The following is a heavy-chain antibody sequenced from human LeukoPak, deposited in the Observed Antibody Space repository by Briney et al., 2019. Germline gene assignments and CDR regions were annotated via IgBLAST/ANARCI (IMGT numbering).Heavy chain of an antibody. CDR2: IIPILGTA. V-gene: IGHV1-69*11. CDR1: GGTFSSYA. J-gene: IGHJ5*02. D-gene: IGHD6-13*01. CDR3: AREPSSSWYFWFDP. Sequence: SVKVSCKASGGTFSSYAISWVRQAPGQGLEWMGRIIPILGTANYAQKFQGRVTITTDESTSTAYMELSSLRSEDTAVYYCAREPSSSWYFWFDPWGQGTLVTVSS.